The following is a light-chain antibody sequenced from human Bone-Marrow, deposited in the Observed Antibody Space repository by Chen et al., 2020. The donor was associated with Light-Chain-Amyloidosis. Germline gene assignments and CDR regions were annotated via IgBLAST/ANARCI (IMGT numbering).Light chain of an antibody. J-gene: IGLJ3*02. Sequence: QSVLTQPPSVSAAPGQKVTISCSGSNSNIGSNYVSWYQQLPGAAPELLIYYNNKRPPEILDRFSGSKSGTSATLGISGLQTGDEADYYGGTWDSSLSAVVFGGGTKLTVL. CDR1: NSNIGSNY. CDR3: GTWDSSLSAVV. CDR2: YNN. V-gene: IGLV1-51*01.